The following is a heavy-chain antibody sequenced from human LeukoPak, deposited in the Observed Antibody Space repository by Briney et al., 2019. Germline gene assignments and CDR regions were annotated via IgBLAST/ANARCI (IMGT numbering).Heavy chain of an antibody. CDR2: INPNSGGT. CDR1: GYTFTSYG. Sequence: ASVKVSCKASGYTFTSYGISWVRQAPGQGLEWMGRINPNSGGTNYAQKFQGRVTMTRDTSISTAYMELSRLRSDDTAVYYRARSLTYYYDSSGYYFDYWGQGTLVTVSS. D-gene: IGHD3-22*01. J-gene: IGHJ4*02. V-gene: IGHV1-2*06. CDR3: ARSLTYYYDSSGYYFDY.